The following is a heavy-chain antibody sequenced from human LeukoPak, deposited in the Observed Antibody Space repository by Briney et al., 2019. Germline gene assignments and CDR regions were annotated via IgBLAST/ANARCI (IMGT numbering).Heavy chain of an antibody. CDR3: ARLVEVAGRLDY. CDR2: IYPGDSDT. V-gene: IGHV5-51*01. D-gene: IGHD6-19*01. Sequence: HGESLKISCKGSGYSFTSYWIGWVRQMPGKGLEWMGIIYPGDSDTRYSPSFQGQVTISADKSISTAYLQWSRLKVSDTAMYYCARLVEVAGRLDYWGQGTPVIVSS. J-gene: IGHJ4*02. CDR1: GYSFTSYW.